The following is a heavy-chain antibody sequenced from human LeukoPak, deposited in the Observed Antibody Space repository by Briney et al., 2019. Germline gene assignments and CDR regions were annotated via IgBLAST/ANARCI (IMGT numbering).Heavy chain of an antibody. CDR2: IYYSGST. Sequence: SQTLSLTCTVSGGSISSGDYYWSWIRRPPGKGLEWIGYIYYSGSTYYNPSLKSRVTISVDRPKNQFFLNVTSLTAADTAVYYCARSRQASGLFSSWGQGTLVVVSS. V-gene: IGHV4-30-4*01. D-gene: IGHD3-10*01. CDR3: ARSRQASGLFSS. J-gene: IGHJ5*02. CDR1: GGSISSGDYY.